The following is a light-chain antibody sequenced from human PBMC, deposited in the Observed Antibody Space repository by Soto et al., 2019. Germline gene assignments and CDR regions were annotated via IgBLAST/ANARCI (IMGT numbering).Light chain of an antibody. CDR2: GAS. CDR3: QHYGSSPLGT. Sequence: EIVLTQSPGTLSLSPGERATLSCRASQSVSSSYLAWYQQKPGQAPRLLIYGASSRATGIPDRFSGSGSGTDFTLTISRLEPEYFAVYYCQHYGSSPLGTFGQGTKREIK. V-gene: IGKV3-20*01. CDR1: QSVSSSY. J-gene: IGKJ2*02.